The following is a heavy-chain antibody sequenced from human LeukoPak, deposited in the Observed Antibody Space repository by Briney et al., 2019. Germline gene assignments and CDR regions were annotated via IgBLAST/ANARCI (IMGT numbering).Heavy chain of an antibody. CDR1: GFSLSTRRMS. Sequence: ESGPALLKPTQTLTLTCTFSGFSLSTRRMSVSWIRQPPGKALEWLSRIDWDDDKFYSPSLKTRLTISKDTSKNQVVLRMANMDPVDTATYFCARSSSSGNYQSYYFDFWGQGTLVAVSS. CDR3: ARSSSSGNYQSYYFDF. V-gene: IGHV2-70*17. CDR2: IDWDDDK. D-gene: IGHD3-22*01. J-gene: IGHJ4*02.